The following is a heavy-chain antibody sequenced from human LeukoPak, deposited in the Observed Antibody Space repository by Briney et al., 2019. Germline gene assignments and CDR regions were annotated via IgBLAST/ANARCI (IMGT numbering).Heavy chain of an antibody. D-gene: IGHD3-22*01. J-gene: IGHJ4*02. CDR2: ISYDGNNK. CDR1: GFTFSSYA. Sequence: GGPLRLSCAASGFTFSSYAMHWVRQAPGKGLEWVAVISYDGNNKYYADSVKGRFTISRDNSKNTLYLQMNSLRAEDTAVYYCARDLRYYDSSGYETSRGFDYWGQGTLVTVSS. V-gene: IGHV3-30*04. CDR3: ARDLRYYDSSGYETSRGFDY.